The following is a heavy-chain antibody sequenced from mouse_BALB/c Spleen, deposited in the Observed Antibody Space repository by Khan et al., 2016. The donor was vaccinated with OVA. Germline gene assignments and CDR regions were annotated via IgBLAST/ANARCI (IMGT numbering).Heavy chain of an antibody. J-gene: IGHJ4*01. CDR1: VFSFTSYG. Sequence: QVQLKESGPGLVAPSPPLSITFTVSVFSFTSYGVHWVRQPPGKGLEWLVVIWSDGSTTYNSALKSRLSISKDNSKSQVFLKMNSLQTDDTAMYYCARGGFYAMDYWGQGTSVTVSS. CDR3: ARGGFYAMDY. V-gene: IGHV2-6*02. CDR2: IWSDGST.